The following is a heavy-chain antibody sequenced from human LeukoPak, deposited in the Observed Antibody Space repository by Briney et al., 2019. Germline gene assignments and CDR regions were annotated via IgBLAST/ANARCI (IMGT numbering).Heavy chain of an antibody. CDR3: AGTTVSDYYYYYGMDV. V-gene: IGHV4-59*08. D-gene: IGHD4-4*01. CDR1: GGSISSYY. CDR2: IYYSGST. Sequence: PSETLSLTCTVSGGSISSYYWSWIRQPPGKGLEWIGYIYYSGSTNYNPSLKSRVTISVDTSKNQFSLKLSSVTAADTAVYYCAGTTVSDYYYYYGMDVWGQGTTVTVSS. J-gene: IGHJ6*02.